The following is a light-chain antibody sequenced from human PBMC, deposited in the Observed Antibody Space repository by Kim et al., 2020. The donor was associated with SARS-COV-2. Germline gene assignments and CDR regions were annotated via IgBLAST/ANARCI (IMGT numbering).Light chain of an antibody. J-gene: IGKJ5*01. Sequence: EIVLTQSPGTLSLSPGERATLSCRASQSVSSSTLAWYQQKRGQGTRLLIYGASTRATGIPDRFSGSGSGTVFTLTITRLEPEDFAVYYCQQYGSSPTFGQGTRLEIK. CDR1: QSVSSST. V-gene: IGKV3-20*01. CDR3: QQYGSSPT. CDR2: GAS.